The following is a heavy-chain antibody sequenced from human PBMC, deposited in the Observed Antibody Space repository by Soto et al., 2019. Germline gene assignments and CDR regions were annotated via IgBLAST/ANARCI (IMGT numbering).Heavy chain of an antibody. D-gene: IGHD4-4*01. J-gene: IGHJ3*02. CDR2: ISHDGSKT. CDR3: AFATALSSDAFDI. Sequence: GGSLRLSCAASGFTFISYGIHWVRQVPGKGLEWVAVISHDGSKTNYAQKFQGWVTMTRDTSISTAYMELSRLRSDDTAVYYCAFATALSSDAFDIWGQGTMVTVSS. V-gene: IGHV3-30*03. CDR1: GFTFISYG.